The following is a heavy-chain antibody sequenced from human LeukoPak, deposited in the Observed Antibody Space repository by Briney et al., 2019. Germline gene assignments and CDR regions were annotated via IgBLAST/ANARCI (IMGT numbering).Heavy chain of an antibody. CDR2: VYDTGDT. D-gene: IGHD3-3*01. CDR3: ARVFRGVVTSNWFDP. V-gene: IGHV4-59*01. Sequence: SETLSLTCTVSGVSINGYYWTWIRQLPGKGLEWIGFVYDTGDTNYNPSLKSRLTISADTSKSQLSLSLSSVTAADTALYYCARVFRGVVTSNWFDPWGQGTLVTVSS. CDR1: GVSINGYY. J-gene: IGHJ5*02.